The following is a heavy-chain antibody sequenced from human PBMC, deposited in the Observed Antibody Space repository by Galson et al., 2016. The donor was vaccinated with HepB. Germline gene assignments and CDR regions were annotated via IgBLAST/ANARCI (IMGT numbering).Heavy chain of an antibody. J-gene: IGHJ4*02. Sequence: QSGAEVKQPGESLRISCQASGYTFTTYWINWVRQVPGKGLEWMGRIDPSDSFIDYSPSFEGHITISTDKSKSTAYLQWTSLKASDTAMYYCAKTLGYCSGGSASNLDSWGQGTLVTVAS. CDR2: IDPSDSFI. V-gene: IGHV5-10-1*01. CDR1: GYTFTTYW. D-gene: IGHD2-15*01. CDR3: AKTLGYCSGGSASNLDS.